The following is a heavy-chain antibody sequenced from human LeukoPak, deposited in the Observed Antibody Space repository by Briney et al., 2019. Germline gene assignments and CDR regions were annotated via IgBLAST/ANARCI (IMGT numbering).Heavy chain of an antibody. D-gene: IGHD2-2*01. V-gene: IGHV3-7*01. J-gene: IGHJ5*02. CDR2: IKQDGSEK. CDR3: ARDGSIVVVGWFDP. CDR1: GSTFSSYW. Sequence: GGSLRLSCAASGSTFSSYWMSWVRQAPGKGLEWVANIKQDGSEKYYVDSVKGRFTISRDNAKNSLYLQMNSLRAEDTAVYYCARDGSIVVVGWFDPWGQGTLVTVSS.